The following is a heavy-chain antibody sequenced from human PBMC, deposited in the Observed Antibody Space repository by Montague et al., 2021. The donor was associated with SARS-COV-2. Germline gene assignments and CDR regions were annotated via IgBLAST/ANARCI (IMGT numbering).Heavy chain of an antibody. CDR2: XXWDDDK. V-gene: IGHV2-70*01. D-gene: IGHD3-3*01. CDR1: GFSLSTCGMC. J-gene: IGHJ4*02. CDR3: ARSFSIFGVVIIPAYFDY. Sequence: PALVKPTQTLTLTCTFSGFSLSTCGMCVSWIRQPPGKALEWLALXXWDDDKYYSTSLKTRLTISKDTSKNQVVLTMTNMDPVDTATYYCARSFSIFGVVIIPAYFDYWGQGTLVTVSS.